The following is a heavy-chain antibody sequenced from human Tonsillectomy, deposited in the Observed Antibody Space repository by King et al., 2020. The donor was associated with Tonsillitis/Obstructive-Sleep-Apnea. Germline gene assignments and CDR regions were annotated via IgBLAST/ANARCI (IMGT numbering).Heavy chain of an antibody. D-gene: IGHD6-19*01. Sequence: VQLQQSGPGLVKPSQTLSLNCAISGDSVSSHSTAWNLIRQSPSRGLEWLGRTYYRSKWYNDYAVSVKSRITITPDTSKNQFSLQLNSVTPEDTAMYYCTRGVLAMAGKSGFDPWGQGTLVTVSS. CDR1: GDSVSSHSTA. J-gene: IGHJ5*02. V-gene: IGHV6-1*01. CDR2: TYYRSKWYN. CDR3: TRGVLAMAGKSGFDP.